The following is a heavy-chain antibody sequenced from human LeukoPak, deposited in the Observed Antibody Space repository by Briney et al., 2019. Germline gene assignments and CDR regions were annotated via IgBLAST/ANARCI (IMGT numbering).Heavy chain of an antibody. V-gene: IGHV3-11*01. CDR3: ARGQYSYLMDV. CDR1: RFTFSDSY. Sequence: PGGSLRLSCAASRFTFSDSYMSWIRQAPGKGLEWVSYITSSGSTIYYADFVKGRFTISRDNAKNSLYLQMNSLRVEDTAVYYCARGQYSYLMDVWGKGTTVTISS. J-gene: IGHJ6*03. CDR2: ITSSGSTI. D-gene: IGHD5-18*01.